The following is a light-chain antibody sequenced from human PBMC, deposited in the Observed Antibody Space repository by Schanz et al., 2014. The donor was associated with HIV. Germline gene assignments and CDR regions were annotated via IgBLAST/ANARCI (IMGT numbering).Light chain of an antibody. V-gene: IGLV2-14*03. CDR1: SSDVGVYNY. J-gene: IGLJ2*01. CDR3: SSYTTSSTLV. CDR2: DVN. Sequence: QSALTQPASVSGSPGQSITISCTGTSSDVGVYNYVSWYQHHPGKAPKLMIYDVNNRPSGASNRFSGSKSGNTASLTISGLQPEDEADYYCSSYTTSSTLVFGGGTKLTVL.